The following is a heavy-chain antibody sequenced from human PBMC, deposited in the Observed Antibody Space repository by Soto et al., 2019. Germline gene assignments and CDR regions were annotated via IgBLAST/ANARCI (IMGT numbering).Heavy chain of an antibody. J-gene: IGHJ4*02. Sequence: ASEKVCSEAPGYRFVSYAMHSVRQAPGQRPDWMGWINAGNGNTKYSQTFQGRVTITRDTSASTVYMELSSLRSEDTAVYYCAREHRPGHEWIIYDYWGQGTLVTVSS. CDR1: GYRFVSYA. CDR3: AREHRPGHEWIIYDY. D-gene: IGHD3-3*01. V-gene: IGHV1-3*01. CDR2: INAGNGNT.